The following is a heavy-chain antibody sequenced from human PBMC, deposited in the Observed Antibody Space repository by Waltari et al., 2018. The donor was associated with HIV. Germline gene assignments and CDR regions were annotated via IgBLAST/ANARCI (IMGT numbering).Heavy chain of an antibody. D-gene: IGHD3-10*01. CDR2: IHYTGYT. CDR3: ARSSGSFIDY. CDR1: GGSISSGGYY. J-gene: IGHJ4*02. Sequence: QVQLQESGPGLVKPSQTLSLTCTVSGGSISSGGYYWSWIRQNPGKGLEWIGYIHYTGYTYYNPSVRSRVSMSVDTSQNQVSLRLSSVTAADTAVYYCARSSGSFIDYWGQRTLVTVSS. V-gene: IGHV4-31*03.